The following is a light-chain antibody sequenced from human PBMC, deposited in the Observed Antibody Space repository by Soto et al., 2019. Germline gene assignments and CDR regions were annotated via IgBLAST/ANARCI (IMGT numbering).Light chain of an antibody. CDR3: QQYGSSPPIT. V-gene: IGKV3-20*01. Sequence: EIVLTQSPGTLSLSPGERATLSCRASHSVSSSYLAWYQQKPGQAPRLLIYGASSRATGIPDRFSGSGSGTDFTLTISSQEPEDFAVYYCQQYGSSPPITFGQGTRLEIK. CDR2: GAS. CDR1: HSVSSSY. J-gene: IGKJ5*01.